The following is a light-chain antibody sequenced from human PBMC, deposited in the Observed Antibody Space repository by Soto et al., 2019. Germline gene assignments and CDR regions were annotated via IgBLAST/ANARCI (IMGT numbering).Light chain of an antibody. CDR3: LRSYRGVGV. CDR2: DTS. V-gene: IGLV7-46*01. Sequence: QAVVTQEPSLTVSPGGTVTLTCGSNTGAVTSGHYPYWFQQKPGQAPRTLIYDTSNKHSWTPARFSGSLLGGKAALTLSGAQPEDEADYYCLRSYRGVGVFGGGTQLTVL. J-gene: IGLJ2*01. CDR1: TGAVTSGHY.